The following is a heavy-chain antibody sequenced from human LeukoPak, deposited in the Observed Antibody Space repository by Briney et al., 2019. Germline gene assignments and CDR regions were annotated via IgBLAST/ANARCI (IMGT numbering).Heavy chain of an antibody. V-gene: IGHV1-18*01. J-gene: IGHJ5*02. CDR2: ISAYNGNT. Sequence: ASVKVSCKASGYTFTSYGISWVRQAPGQGLEWMGWISAYNGNTNYAQKLQGRVTMTTDTSTSTAYMELRSLRSDDTAVYYCAVQQWLVNWFDPWGQGTQVTVSS. D-gene: IGHD6-19*01. CDR3: AVQQWLVNWFDP. CDR1: GYTFTSYG.